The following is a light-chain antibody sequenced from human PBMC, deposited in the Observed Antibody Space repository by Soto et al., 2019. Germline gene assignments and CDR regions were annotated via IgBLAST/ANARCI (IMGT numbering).Light chain of an antibody. CDR3: QQYNNWPL. Sequence: EIVMTQSPATLSVSPGERATLSCRASQSVSSNLAWYQQKPGQAPRLLIYGASTRATGIPARFSGSGSGTVFTLTISSLQSEDFAFYYCQQYNNWPLFGPGTKVDIK. J-gene: IGKJ3*01. V-gene: IGKV3-15*01. CDR1: QSVSSN. CDR2: GAS.